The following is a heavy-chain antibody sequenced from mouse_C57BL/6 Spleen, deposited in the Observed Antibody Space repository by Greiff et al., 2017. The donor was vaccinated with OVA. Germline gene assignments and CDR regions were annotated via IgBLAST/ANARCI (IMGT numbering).Heavy chain of an antibody. J-gene: IGHJ2*01. D-gene: IGHD1-1*01. CDR2: IYPGDGDT. CDR3: ARAHYGSSYGDY. CDR1: GYAFSSSW. V-gene: IGHV1-82*01. Sequence: VQLQQSGPELVKPGASVKISCKASGYAFSSSWMNWVKQRPGKGLEWIGRIYPGDGDTNYNEKFKGKATFTADTSSNTAYMQLSSLTTEDSAIYYCARAHYGSSYGDYWGQGTTLTVSS.